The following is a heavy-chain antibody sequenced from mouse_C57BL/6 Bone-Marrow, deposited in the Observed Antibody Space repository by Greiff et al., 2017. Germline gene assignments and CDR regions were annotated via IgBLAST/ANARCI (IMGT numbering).Heavy chain of an antibody. Sequence: QVQLQQPGAELVKPGASVKLSCKASGYTFTSYWMHWVKQRPGQGVEWIGMIHPNSGSTNYNEKFKSKATLTVDKSSSTAYMQLSSLTSEDSAVYYCARHGYYRGWYFDVWGTGTTVTVSS. D-gene: IGHD2-3*01. CDR3: ARHGYYRGWYFDV. CDR2: IHPNSGST. CDR1: GYTFTSYW. V-gene: IGHV1-64*01. J-gene: IGHJ1*03.